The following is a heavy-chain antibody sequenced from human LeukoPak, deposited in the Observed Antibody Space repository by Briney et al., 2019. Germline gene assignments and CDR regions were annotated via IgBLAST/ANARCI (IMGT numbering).Heavy chain of an antibody. CDR2: ISGYNGNT. CDR1: GYTFTTYN. CDR3: ARYCSGGSCYSFTGAFDI. D-gene: IGHD2-15*01. J-gene: IGHJ3*02. V-gene: IGHV1-18*01. Sequence: GASVKVSCKASGYTFTTYNINWVRQAPGQGLEWMGWISGYNGNTNYAQKFQGRVTITADESTSTAYMELSSLRSEDTAVYYCARYCSGGSCYSFTGAFDIWGQGTMVTVSS.